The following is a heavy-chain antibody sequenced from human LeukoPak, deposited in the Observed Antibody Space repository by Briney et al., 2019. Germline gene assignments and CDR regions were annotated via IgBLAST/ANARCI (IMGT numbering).Heavy chain of an antibody. CDR1: GDSISIYY. J-gene: IGHJ3*02. Sequence: SETLSLTCSVSGDSISIYYWSCIRHPPAKGLECIGYIYYSGTTNYNPSLKSRVTISVDTSKNQFSLKLSSVTAADTAVYYCARVLGLRLGGAFDIWGQGTMVTVSS. CDR3: ARVLGLRLGGAFDI. D-gene: IGHD3-16*01. V-gene: IGHV4-59*01. CDR2: IYYSGTT.